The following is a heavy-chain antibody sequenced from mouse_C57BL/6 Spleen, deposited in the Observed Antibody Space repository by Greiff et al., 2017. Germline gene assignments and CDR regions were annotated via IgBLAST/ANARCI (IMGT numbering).Heavy chain of an antibody. D-gene: IGHD1-1*01. V-gene: IGHV1-26*01. CDR2: INPNNGGT. J-gene: IGHJ1*03. CDR3: ARSPYYGSSPYWYFDV. CDR1: GYTFTDYY. Sequence: VQLQQSGPELVKPGASVKISCKASGYTFTDYYMNWVKQSNGKSLEWIGDINPNNGGTSYNQKFKGKATLTVDKSSSTAYMELRSLTADDSAVYYCARSPYYGSSPYWYFDVWGTGTTVTVSS.